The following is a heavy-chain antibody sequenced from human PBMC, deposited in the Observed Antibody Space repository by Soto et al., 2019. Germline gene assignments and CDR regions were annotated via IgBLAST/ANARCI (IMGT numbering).Heavy chain of an antibody. D-gene: IGHD2-15*01. V-gene: IGHV4-34*01. Sequence: PSETLSLTCAVYGGSFSGYYWSWIRQPPGKGLEWIGEINHSGSTNYNPSLKSRVTISVDTSKNQFSLKLSSVTAADTAVYYCARYCSGGSCYRIMDVWGQGTTVTVSS. CDR2: INHSGST. J-gene: IGHJ6*02. CDR3: ARYCSGGSCYRIMDV. CDR1: GGSFSGYY.